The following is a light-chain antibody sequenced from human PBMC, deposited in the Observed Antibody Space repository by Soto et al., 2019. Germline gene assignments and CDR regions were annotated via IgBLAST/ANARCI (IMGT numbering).Light chain of an antibody. CDR2: DVS. CDR1: SSDVGGYNY. CDR3: CSYAGTYTPVV. V-gene: IGLV2-11*01. Sequence: QSALTQPRSVSGSPGQSVTISCAGTSSDVGGYNYVSWYQQYPGKAPKLMISDVSKWPSGVPDRFSGSKSGNTASLTISGLQAEDEADYYCCSYAGTYTPVVFGGGTKLTVL. J-gene: IGLJ2*01.